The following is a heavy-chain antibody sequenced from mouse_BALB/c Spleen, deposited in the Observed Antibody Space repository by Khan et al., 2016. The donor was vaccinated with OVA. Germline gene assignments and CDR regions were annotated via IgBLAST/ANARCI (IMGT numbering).Heavy chain of an antibody. CDR3: ARSRCNFLLDH. CDR2: ISTYTGQP. CDR1: RYTFTDYG. Sequence: QIQLVQSGPELKRPGETVKISCKASRYTFTDYGMNWVKQAPGKGLKWMGWISTYTGQPTYADDFKGRFAFSLETSATTVFLQINNLKNEDMATYYCARSRCNFLLDHWGQGSTRTVSS. D-gene: IGHD2-1*01. V-gene: IGHV9-1*02. J-gene: IGHJ2*01.